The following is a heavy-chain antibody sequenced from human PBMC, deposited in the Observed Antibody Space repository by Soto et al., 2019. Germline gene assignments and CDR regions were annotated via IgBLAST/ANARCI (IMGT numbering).Heavy chain of an antibody. V-gene: IGHV3-23*01. J-gene: IGHJ4*02. Sequence: GGSLRLSCAASGFTFTDYALSWVRQAPGKGLEWVATISGIGGSTYLADSVKGRLSISRDNSKNTVSLLMNRLRAEDTGVYFCARGSSGYISSWYYFAYWGLRTLVTVS. CDR2: ISGIGGST. D-gene: IGHD6-13*01. CDR3: ARGSSGYISSWYYFAY. CDR1: GFTFTDYA.